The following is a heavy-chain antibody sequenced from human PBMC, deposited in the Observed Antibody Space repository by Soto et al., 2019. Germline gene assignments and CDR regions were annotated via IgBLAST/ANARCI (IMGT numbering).Heavy chain of an antibody. D-gene: IGHD3-22*01. CDR1: GGSISSGDYS. J-gene: IGHJ4*01. CDR3: ARADSSGYPSDY. V-gene: IGHV4-30-4*01. Sequence: QVQLQESGPGLVKPSQTLSLTCTVSGGSISSGDYSWSWIRQPPGKGLEWIGYIYYSGSTYYNPSLKSRVTRSGDTSKNQFSLKLSSVTAAATAVYYCARADSSGYPSDYWGHGTLFTVSS. CDR2: IYYSGST.